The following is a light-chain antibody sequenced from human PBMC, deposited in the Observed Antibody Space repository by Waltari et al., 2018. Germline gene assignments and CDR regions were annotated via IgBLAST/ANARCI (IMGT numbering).Light chain of an antibody. Sequence: QSVLTQPPSASGTPGQRVTISCSGSSSNIGSNTVNWYQQLPGTAPKLLIYSNNQRPSGVPDRFSGSKSSTSASLAISGLQSEDEAEYYCAAWEDSLNGWVFGGGTKLTVL. J-gene: IGLJ3*02. CDR2: SNN. CDR3: AAWEDSLNGWV. CDR1: SSNIGSNT. V-gene: IGLV1-44*01.